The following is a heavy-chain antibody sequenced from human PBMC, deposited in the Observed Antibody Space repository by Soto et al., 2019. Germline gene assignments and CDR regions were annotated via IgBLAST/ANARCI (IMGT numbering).Heavy chain of an antibody. J-gene: IGHJ4*02. V-gene: IGHV3-66*01. CDR3: AREARDFWSGYSDY. CDR2: IYSGGST. D-gene: IGHD3-3*01. CDR1: GFTVSSNY. Sequence: EVQLVESGGGLVQPGGSLRLSCAASGFTVSSNYMSWVRQAPGKGLEWVSVIYSGGSTYYADSVKGRFTISRDNSKNPLYLQMNSLRAEDTAVYYCAREARDFWSGYSDYWGQGTLVTVSS.